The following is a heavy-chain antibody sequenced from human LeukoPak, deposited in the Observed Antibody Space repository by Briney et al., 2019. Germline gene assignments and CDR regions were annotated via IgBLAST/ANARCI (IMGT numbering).Heavy chain of an antibody. Sequence: PSETLSLTCAVYGGSFSGYYWSWIRQPPGKGLEWIGEINHSGSTNYNPSLKSRVTISVDTSKKQFSLKLSSVTAADTAVYYCARGQGSDWSNYYFDYWGQGTLVTVSS. CDR2: INHSGST. CDR3: ARGQGSDWSNYYFDY. J-gene: IGHJ4*02. V-gene: IGHV4-34*01. CDR1: GGSFSGYY. D-gene: IGHD6-19*01.